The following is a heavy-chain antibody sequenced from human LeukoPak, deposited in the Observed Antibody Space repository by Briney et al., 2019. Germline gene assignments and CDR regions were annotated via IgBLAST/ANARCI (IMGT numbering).Heavy chain of an antibody. CDR3: ARLLLNYYDSSGYPESAFDY. V-gene: IGHV3-21*01. CDR2: ISSSSSYI. J-gene: IGHJ4*02. Sequence: GGSLRLSCAASGFTFSSYSMNWVRQALGKGLEWVSSISSSSSYIYYADSVKGRFTISRDNAKNSLYLQMNSLRAEDTAVYYCARLLLNYYDSSGYPESAFDYWGQGTLVTVSS. D-gene: IGHD3-22*01. CDR1: GFTFSSYS.